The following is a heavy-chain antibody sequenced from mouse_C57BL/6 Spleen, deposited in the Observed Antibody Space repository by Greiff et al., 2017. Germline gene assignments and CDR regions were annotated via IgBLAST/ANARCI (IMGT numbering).Heavy chain of an antibody. D-gene: IGHD1-1*01. CDR2: IYPRSGNT. Sequence: VMLVESGAELARPGASVKLSCKASGYTFTSYGISWVKQRTGQGLEWIGEIYPRSGNTYYNEKFKGKATLTADKSSSTAYMELRSLTSEDSAVYFCASRITTVVAEDYWGQGTTLTVSS. V-gene: IGHV1-81*01. J-gene: IGHJ2*01. CDR3: ASRITTVVAEDY. CDR1: GYTFTSYG.